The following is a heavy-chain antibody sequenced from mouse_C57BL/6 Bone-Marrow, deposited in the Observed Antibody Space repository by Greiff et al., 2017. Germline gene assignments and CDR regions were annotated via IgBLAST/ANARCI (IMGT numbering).Heavy chain of an antibody. D-gene: IGHD1-1*01. CDR3: ARHEDDYYGSSSFDY. CDR1: GYTFTEYT. V-gene: IGHV1-62-2*01. J-gene: IGHJ2*01. Sequence: VKLMESGAELVKPGASVKLSCKASGYTFTEYTIHWVKQRSGQGLEWIGWFYPGSGSIKYNEKFKDKATLTADKSSSTVYMELSRLTSEDSAVYFCARHEDDYYGSSSFDYWGQGTTLTVSS. CDR2: FYPGSGSI.